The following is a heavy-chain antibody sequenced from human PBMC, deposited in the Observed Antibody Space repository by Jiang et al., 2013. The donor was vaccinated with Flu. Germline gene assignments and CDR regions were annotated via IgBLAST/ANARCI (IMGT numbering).Heavy chain of an antibody. CDR2: IYYSGST. CDR1: GGSISSYY. V-gene: IGHV4-59*01. D-gene: IGHD3-10*01. Sequence: GLVKPSETLSLTCTVSGGSISSYYWSWIRQPPGKGLEWIGYIYYSGSTNYNPSLKSRVTISVDTSKNQFSLKLSSVTAADTAVYYCARDRAHYYGSGSYYNKGYYYYYGMDVWGKGTTVTVSS. CDR3: ARDRAHYYGSGSYYNKGYYYYYGMDV. J-gene: IGHJ6*04.